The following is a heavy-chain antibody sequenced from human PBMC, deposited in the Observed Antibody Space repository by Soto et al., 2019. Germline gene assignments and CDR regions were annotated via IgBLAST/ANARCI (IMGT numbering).Heavy chain of an antibody. CDR2: INPYNGNT. CDR1: GYTFTSYG. J-gene: IGHJ4*02. D-gene: IGHD1-26*01. CDR3: AKGAGWEPQYYFAY. V-gene: IGHV1-18*01. Sequence: QVQLVQSGAEVKMPGASVKVSCKASGYTFTSYGIIWVRQAPGQGLEWMGWINPYNGNTKYAQKLQGRVTMTTDTSKSTAYMELRSLRSDDTAVYYGAKGAGWEPQYYFAYWGQGTLVTVSS.